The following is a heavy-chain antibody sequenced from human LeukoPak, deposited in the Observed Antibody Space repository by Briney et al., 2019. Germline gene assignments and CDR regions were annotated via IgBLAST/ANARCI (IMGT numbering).Heavy chain of an antibody. CDR3: ARRLRLQLDNWFDP. J-gene: IGHJ5*02. CDR1: GGSINSGSYY. D-gene: IGHD5-18*01. Sequence: ETPCLTCTVSGGSINSGSYYWGWIRQPPGKGLEWIGSIYYSGSTYYNPSLKSRVTISVDTSRNQFSLKLSSVTAADTAVYYCARRLRLQLDNWFDPWGQGTLAPVSS. CDR2: IYYSGST. V-gene: IGHV4-39*01.